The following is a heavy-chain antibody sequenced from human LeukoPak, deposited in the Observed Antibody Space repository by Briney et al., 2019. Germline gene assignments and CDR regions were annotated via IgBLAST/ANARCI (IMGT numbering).Heavy chain of an antibody. J-gene: IGHJ4*02. CDR2: IYPGDSDT. V-gene: IGHV5-51*01. Sequence: GESLKISCKGSGYSFTSYWIGWVRQMPGKGLEWMGIIYPGDSDTRYSPSFQGQVTISADKSISTAYLQWSSLKASDTAMHYCAKTMVRGVTLFDYWGQGTLVTVSS. CDR1: GYSFTSYW. CDR3: AKTMVRGVTLFDY. D-gene: IGHD3-10*01.